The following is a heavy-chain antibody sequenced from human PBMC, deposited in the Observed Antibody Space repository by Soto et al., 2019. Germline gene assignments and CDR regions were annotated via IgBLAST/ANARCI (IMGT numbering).Heavy chain of an antibody. CDR1: GYTFTGHY. D-gene: IGHD1-26*01. J-gene: IGHJ4*02. Sequence: ASVKVSCKASGYTFTGHYIHWVRQAPEQGPEWMGEIGPGSGATRYAQRFQGRVTMTRDMSITTVYMELNNPSPDDTAVYYCGRGRSGQIVVFYWGQGTPVTVSS. CDR3: GRGRSGQIVVFY. CDR2: IGPGSGAT. V-gene: IGHV1-2*02.